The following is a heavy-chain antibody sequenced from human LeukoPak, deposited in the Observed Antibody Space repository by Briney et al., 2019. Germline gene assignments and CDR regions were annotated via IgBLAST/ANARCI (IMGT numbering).Heavy chain of an antibody. CDR1: GYTFTSYD. J-gene: IGHJ6*03. V-gene: IGHV1-8*01. CDR2: MNPNSGNT. D-gene: IGHD1-26*01. Sequence: ASVKVSCKASGYTFTSYDINWVRQATGQGLEWMGWMNPNSGNTGYAQKFQGRVTMTRNTSISTAYMELSSLRSEDTAVYYCARAEGGGSYHDLDYYYYMDVWGKGTTVTVSS. CDR3: ARAEGGGSYHDLDYYYYMDV.